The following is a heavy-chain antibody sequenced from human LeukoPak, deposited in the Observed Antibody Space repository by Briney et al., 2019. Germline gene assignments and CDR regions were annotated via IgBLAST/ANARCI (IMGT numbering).Heavy chain of an antibody. D-gene: IGHD3-3*01. CDR1: GFTFTTSA. V-gene: IGHV3-23*01. CDR2: ISDSGGRT. CDR3: SKGLWNFRSGYYY. Sequence: GGSLRLSCAASGFTFTTSAMHWVRQAPGKGLEWVSSISDSGGRTYYADSVKGRFTISRDNSKNTLYLQMNSLRAEDTAVYYCSKGLWNFRSGYYYWGQGTLVTVSS. J-gene: IGHJ4*02.